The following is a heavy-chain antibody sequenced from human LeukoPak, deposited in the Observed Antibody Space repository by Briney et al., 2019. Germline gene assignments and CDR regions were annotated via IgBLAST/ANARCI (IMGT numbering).Heavy chain of an antibody. CDR3: ARADCSGGRCHGPYYYYMDV. V-gene: IGHV4-38-2*01. D-gene: IGHD2-15*01. Sequence: SETLSLTCAVSGYSISTGYYWGWIRQPPGKGLEWIGSIYHSGSTYYNPSLKSRVTISVDTSKNQFSLKLSSVTAADTAVHCCARADCSGGRCHGPYYYYMDVWGKGTTVTVSS. CDR1: GYSISTGYY. J-gene: IGHJ6*03. CDR2: IYHSGST.